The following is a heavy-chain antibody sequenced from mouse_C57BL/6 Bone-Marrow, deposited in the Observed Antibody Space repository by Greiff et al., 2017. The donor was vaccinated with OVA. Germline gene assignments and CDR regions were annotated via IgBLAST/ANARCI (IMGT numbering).Heavy chain of an antibody. CDR3: ARQLRSFDY. V-gene: IGHV1-64*01. CDR1: GYTFTSYW. CDR2: IHPNSGST. D-gene: IGHD3-2*02. J-gene: IGHJ2*01. Sequence: QVQLQQPGAELVKPGASVKLSCKASGYTFTSYWMHWVKQRPGQGLEWIGMIHPNSGSTNYNEKFKSKATLTVDKSSSTAYLQRSGLTSEDSAVYYRARQLRSFDYWGQGTTLTGSS.